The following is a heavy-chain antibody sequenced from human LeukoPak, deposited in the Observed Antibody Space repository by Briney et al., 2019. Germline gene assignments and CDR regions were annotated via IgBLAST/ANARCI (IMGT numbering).Heavy chain of an antibody. V-gene: IGHV4-59*01. CDR3: ARDHCSSTSCHPWFDP. CDR2: IYYSGST. Sequence: SETLSLTCTVSGGSISSYYWSWIRQPPGKGLEWIGYIYYSGSTNYSPSLKSRLTISVDTSKNQFSLKLSSVTAADTAVYYCARDHCSSTSCHPWFDPWGQGTLVTVSS. J-gene: IGHJ5*02. CDR1: GGSISSYY. D-gene: IGHD2-2*01.